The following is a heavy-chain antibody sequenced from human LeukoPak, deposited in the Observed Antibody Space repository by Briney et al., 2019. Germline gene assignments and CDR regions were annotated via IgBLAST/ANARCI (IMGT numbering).Heavy chain of an antibody. CDR2: IYYSGST. CDR3: ARQVRAPGFFDY. D-gene: IGHD4/OR15-4a*01. CDR1: GGSISSSSYY. J-gene: IGHJ4*02. Sequence: SETLSLTCTVSGGSISSSSYYWGWFRQPPGKGLEWIGSIYYSGSTYYNPSLKSRVTISVDTSKNQFSLKLSSVTAADTAVYYCARQVRAPGFFDYWGQGTLVTVSS. V-gene: IGHV4-39*01.